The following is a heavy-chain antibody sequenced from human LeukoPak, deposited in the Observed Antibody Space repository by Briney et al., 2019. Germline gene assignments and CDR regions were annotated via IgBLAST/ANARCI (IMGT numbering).Heavy chain of an antibody. CDR1: GFTFSSYA. Sequence: GGSLRLSCAASGFTFSSYAMHWVRQAPGKGLEWVAVISYDGSNKYYADSVKGRFTISRDNSKNTLYLQMNSLRAEDTAVYYCAKNRAVAGLSDYWGQGTLVTVSS. V-gene: IGHV3-30-3*02. CDR2: ISYDGSNK. CDR3: AKNRAVAGLSDY. J-gene: IGHJ4*02. D-gene: IGHD6-19*01.